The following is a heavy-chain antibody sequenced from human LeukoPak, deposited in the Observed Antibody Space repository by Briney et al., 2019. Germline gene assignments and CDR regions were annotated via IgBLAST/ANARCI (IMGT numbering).Heavy chain of an antibody. V-gene: IGHV4-34*01. J-gene: IGHJ5*02. D-gene: IGHD3-10*01. CDR3: ARAPRPRNFWFGGLKGGAWFDP. Sequence: SETLSLTCAVYGGSFSGYYRSWIRQPPGKGLEWIGEINHSGSTNYNPSLKSRVTISVDTSKNQFSLKLSSVTSADTAVYSCARAPRPRNFWFGGLKGGAWFDPRGQGNLVTVSS. CDR2: INHSGST. CDR1: GGSFSGYY.